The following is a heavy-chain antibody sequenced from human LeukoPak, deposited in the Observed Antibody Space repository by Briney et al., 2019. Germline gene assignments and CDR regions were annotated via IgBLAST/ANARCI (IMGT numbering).Heavy chain of an antibody. J-gene: IGHJ3*02. V-gene: IGHV4-31*03. CDR3: ASYVRPEAFDI. D-gene: IGHD1-14*01. Sequence: SETLSLTCTVSGGSISSGGYYWSWIRQHPGKGLEWIGYIYYSGSTHYNPSLKSRVTILVDTSKNQFSLKLSSVTAADTAVHYCASYVRPEAFDIWGQGTMVTVSS. CDR1: GGSISSGGYY. CDR2: IYYSGST.